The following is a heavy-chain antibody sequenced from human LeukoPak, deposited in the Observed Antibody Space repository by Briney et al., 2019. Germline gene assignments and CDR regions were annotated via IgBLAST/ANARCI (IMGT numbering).Heavy chain of an antibody. D-gene: IGHD3-16*01. CDR3: AKDLCFDDYVWGSYCNRAYDY. CDR1: GFTFSDYW. CDR2: IKTDGTDT. V-gene: IGHV3-74*01. Sequence: GGSLRLSCTASGFTFSDYWMHWVRQAPGKGLVWVSRIKTDGTDTYYADSVKGRFAISRDNAKNTLYLQMNSLRAEDTAVYYCAKDLCFDDYVWGSYCNRAYDYWGQGTLVTVSS. J-gene: IGHJ4*02.